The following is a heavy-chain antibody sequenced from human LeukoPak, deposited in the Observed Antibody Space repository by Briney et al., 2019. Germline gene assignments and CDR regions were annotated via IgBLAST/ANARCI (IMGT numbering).Heavy chain of an antibody. J-gene: IGHJ6*02. CDR3: ARSIDITATGTFYYYGMDV. D-gene: IGHD6-13*01. Sequence: PSETLSLTCTVSGGSVSSGSYYWSWIRQPPGKGLEWIGSIYYSGSTNYNPSLKSRVTISVDTSKDQFSLKLSSVTSADTALYYCARSIDITATGTFYYYGMDVWGLGTTVTVSS. CDR2: IYYSGST. V-gene: IGHV4-61*01. CDR1: GGSVSSGSYY.